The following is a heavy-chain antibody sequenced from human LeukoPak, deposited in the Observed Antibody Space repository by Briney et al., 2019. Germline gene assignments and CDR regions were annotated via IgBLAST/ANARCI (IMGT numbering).Heavy chain of an antibody. V-gene: IGHV3-7*01. CDR2: IKQDGSEK. CDR1: GFMFSNYW. CDR3: ACSGGGYSYGS. J-gene: IGHJ4*02. D-gene: IGHD5-18*01. Sequence: GGSLRLSCAASGFMFSNYWMSWVRQAPGKGLEWVANIKQDGSEKDYVDSVKGRFTISRDNAKNSLYLQMNSLRAEDTAVYYCACSGGGYSYGSWGQGTLVTVSS.